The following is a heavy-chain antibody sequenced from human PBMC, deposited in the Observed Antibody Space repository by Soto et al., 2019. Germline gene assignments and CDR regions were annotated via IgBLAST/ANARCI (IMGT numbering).Heavy chain of an antibody. D-gene: IGHD2-2*01. CDR2: IYYSGST. V-gene: IGHV4-39*07. CDR1: GGSISSSSYY. Sequence: SETLSLTCTVSGGSISSSSYYWGWIRQPPGKGLEWIGSIYYSGSTYYNPSLKSRVTMTRDTSTSTVYMELSSLRSEDTAVYYCARDPIKVVPADTARDYYYYYGMDVWGQGTTVTVSS. J-gene: IGHJ6*02. CDR3: ARDPIKVVPADTARDYYYYYGMDV.